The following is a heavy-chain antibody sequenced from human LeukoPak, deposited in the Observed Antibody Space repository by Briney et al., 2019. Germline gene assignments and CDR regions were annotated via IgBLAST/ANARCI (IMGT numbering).Heavy chain of an antibody. CDR2: ISYDGSNK. Sequence: PGGSLRLSCAASGFTFSSYGMHWVRQAPGKGLEWVAVISYDGSNKYYADSVKGRFTISRDNSKNTLYLQMNSLRAEDTAVYYCAKSGYDYGDYGFDYWSQGTLVTVSS. CDR3: AKSGYDYGDYGFDY. J-gene: IGHJ4*02. CDR1: GFTFSSYG. D-gene: IGHD4-17*01. V-gene: IGHV3-30*18.